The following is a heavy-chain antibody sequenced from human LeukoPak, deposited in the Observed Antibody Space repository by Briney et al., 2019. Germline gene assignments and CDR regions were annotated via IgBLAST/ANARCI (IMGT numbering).Heavy chain of an antibody. CDR2: IIPIFGTA. Sequence: SVKVSCRASGGTFSSYVISWVRQAPGQGLEWMGGIIPIFGTANYAQKFQGRVTITADESTSTASMELSSLRSEDSAVYYCARGRGDCSSGVCYTAYFYYGMDVWGQGTTVTVSS. D-gene: IGHD2-8*01. V-gene: IGHV1-69*13. J-gene: IGHJ6*02. CDR3: ARGRGDCSSGVCYTAYFYYGMDV. CDR1: GGTFSSYV.